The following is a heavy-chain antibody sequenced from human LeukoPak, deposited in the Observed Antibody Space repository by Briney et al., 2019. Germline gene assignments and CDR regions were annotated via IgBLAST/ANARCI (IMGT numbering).Heavy chain of an antibody. V-gene: IGHV3-73*01. CDR3: AKDRGTMIVVVIPVGTDAFDI. CDR1: GFTFSGSA. J-gene: IGHJ3*02. D-gene: IGHD3-22*01. Sequence: PGGSLRLSCAASGFTFSGSAMDWVRQASGKGLEWVGRIRSKANSYATAYAASVKGRFTISRDDSKNTAYLQMNSLKTEDTAVYYCAKDRGTMIVVVIPVGTDAFDIWGQGTMVTVSS. CDR2: IRSKANSYAT.